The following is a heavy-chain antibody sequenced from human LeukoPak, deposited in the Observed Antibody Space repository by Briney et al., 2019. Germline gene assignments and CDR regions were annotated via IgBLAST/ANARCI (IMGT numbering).Heavy chain of an antibody. V-gene: IGHV3-30-3*01. D-gene: IGHD1-26*01. CDR3: ASDRHSGSFYGYFDY. CDR1: GFTFSSYA. CDR2: ISFDGSNQ. J-gene: IGHJ4*02. Sequence: GGSLRLSCAASGFTFSSYAMHWVRQAPGKGLEWVAVISFDGSNQHYADSVKGRFTISRDDSKNTLYLQMNSLRAEDTAVYYCASDRHSGSFYGYFDYWGQGTLVTVSS.